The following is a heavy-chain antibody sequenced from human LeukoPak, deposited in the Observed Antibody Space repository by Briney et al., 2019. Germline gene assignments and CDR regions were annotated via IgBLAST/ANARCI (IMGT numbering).Heavy chain of an antibody. Sequence: ASVKVSSKAFVYTFTSYDINWVRQATGQGLEWMGWMNPNSGNTGYAQKFQGRVTMTRNTSISTAYMELSSLRSEDTAAYYCARLEYSYGYKHWGQGTLVTVSS. J-gene: IGHJ1*01. CDR1: VYTFTSYD. CDR3: ARLEYSYGYKH. CDR2: MNPNSGNT. D-gene: IGHD5-18*01. V-gene: IGHV1-8*01.